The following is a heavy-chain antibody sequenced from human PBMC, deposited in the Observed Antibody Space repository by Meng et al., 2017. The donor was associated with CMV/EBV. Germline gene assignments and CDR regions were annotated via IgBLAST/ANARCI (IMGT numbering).Heavy chain of an antibody. CDR1: GFTFSSYS. D-gene: IGHD2-2*02. CDR2: ISSSSYI. CDR3: AKERGSRRAGRGGSMIDAILDKMVTEGYHFDY. V-gene: IGHV3-21*01. J-gene: IGHJ4*02. Sequence: GESLKISCAASGFTFSSYSMNWVRQAPGKGLEWVSSISSSSYIYYADSVKGRFTISRDNAKNSLYLQMNSLRAEDTAVYYCAKERGSRRAGRGGSMIDAILDKMVTEGYHFDYWGQGMPVTVSS.